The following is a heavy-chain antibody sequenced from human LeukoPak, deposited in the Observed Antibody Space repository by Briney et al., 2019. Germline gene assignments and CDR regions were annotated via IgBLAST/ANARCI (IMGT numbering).Heavy chain of an antibody. CDR3: ARDRYRGYSYGYVDY. V-gene: IGHV4-39*07. Sequence: PSETLSLTCTVSGGSISSSSYYWGWIRQPPGKGLEWIGSIYYSGSTYYNPSLKSRVTISVDTSKNQFSLKLSSVTAADTAVYYCARDRYRGYSYGYVDYWGQGTLVTVSS. D-gene: IGHD5-18*01. CDR1: GGSISSSSYY. J-gene: IGHJ4*02. CDR2: IYYSGST.